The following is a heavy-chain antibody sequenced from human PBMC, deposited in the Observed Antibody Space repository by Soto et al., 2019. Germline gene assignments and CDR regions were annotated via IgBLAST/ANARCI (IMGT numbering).Heavy chain of an antibody. CDR3: ARASSIAARSNYYYYMDV. D-gene: IGHD6-6*01. V-gene: IGHV4-39*01. CDR2: IYYSGST. J-gene: IGHJ6*03. CDR1: GGSISSSSYY. Sequence: SETLSLTCTVSGGSISSSSYYWGWIRQPPGKGLEWIGSIYYSGSTYYNPSPKSRVTISVDTSKNQFSLKLSSVTAADTAVYYCARASSIAARSNYYYYMDVWGKGTTVTVSS.